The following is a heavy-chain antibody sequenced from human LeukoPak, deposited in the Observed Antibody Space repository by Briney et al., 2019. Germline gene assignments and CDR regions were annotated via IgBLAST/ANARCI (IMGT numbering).Heavy chain of an antibody. V-gene: IGHV3-21*01. CDR2: ISTSSSYI. CDR1: GFIFSTYG. D-gene: IGHD5-12*01. Sequence: GGSLRLSCAASGFIFSTYGMNWVRRAPGMGLEWVSSISTSSSYIYYADSVKGRFTISRDNAKNPLYLQMNSLRAEDTAVYYCAREYSGYGDFDYWGQGTLVTVSS. CDR3: AREYSGYGDFDY. J-gene: IGHJ4*02.